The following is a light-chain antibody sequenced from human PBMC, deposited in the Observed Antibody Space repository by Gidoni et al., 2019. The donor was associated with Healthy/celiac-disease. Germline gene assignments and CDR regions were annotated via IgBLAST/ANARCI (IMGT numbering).Light chain of an antibody. CDR2: AAA. Sequence: DIQLTPSPSFLSASVGDRVTITCRASQGISSYLAWYQQKPGKPPKLLIYAAATLQSGVPSRFSGSGSGTEFTLTISSLQPEDFATYYCQQLNSYPITFXXXTRLEIK. J-gene: IGKJ5*01. V-gene: IGKV1-9*01. CDR3: QQLNSYPIT. CDR1: QGISSY.